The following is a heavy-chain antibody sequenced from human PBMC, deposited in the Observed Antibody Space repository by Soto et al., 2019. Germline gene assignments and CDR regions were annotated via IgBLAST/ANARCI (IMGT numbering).Heavy chain of an antibody. D-gene: IGHD6-13*01. CDR1: GFAFSTNA. V-gene: IGHV3-23*01. CDR2: MSGDGTRT. J-gene: IGHJ4*02. Sequence: EVQLLESGGGLVQPGGSLRLSCAASGFAFSTNAMTWVRQAPGKGLEWVTTMSGDGTRTYYADSVKGRFTISRDNSKTTVFLEMNSLRADDTAVYYCAIDRDDSIWFGLNFLDYWGLGTLVTVSS. CDR3: AIDRDDSIWFGLNFLDY.